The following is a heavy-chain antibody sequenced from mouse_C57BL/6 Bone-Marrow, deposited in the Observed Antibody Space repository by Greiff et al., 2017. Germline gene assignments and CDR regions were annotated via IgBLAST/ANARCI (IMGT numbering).Heavy chain of an antibody. CDR3: SRQVTTVLATKYFDV. Sequence: DVMLVESGGGLVKPGGSLKLSCAASGFTFSSYTMSWVRQTPEKRLQWVAAISGGGGNTYYPDSVKGRFTISRDNDKNILYLQMSRLRSEDTALYYCSRQVTTVLATKYFDVWGTGTTVTVSS. CDR1: GFTFSSYT. J-gene: IGHJ1*03. CDR2: ISGGGGNT. V-gene: IGHV5-9*01. D-gene: IGHD1-1*01.